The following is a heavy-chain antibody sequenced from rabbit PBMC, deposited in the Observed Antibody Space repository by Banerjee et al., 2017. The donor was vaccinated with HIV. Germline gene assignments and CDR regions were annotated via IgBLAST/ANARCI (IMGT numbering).Heavy chain of an antibody. CDR2: IDPVFGST. D-gene: IGHD6-1*01. Sequence: QEHLVESGGGLVQPGGSLKLSCKASGFDFSSYGVSWVRQAPGKGLEWIGYIDPVFGSTYYASWVNGRFTISKTSSTTVTLQMTSLTAADTATYFCARDLSNGDGYNFNLWGPGTLVTVS. J-gene: IGHJ4*01. CDR3: ARDLSNGDGYNFNL. CDR1: GFDFSSYG. V-gene: IGHV1S39*01.